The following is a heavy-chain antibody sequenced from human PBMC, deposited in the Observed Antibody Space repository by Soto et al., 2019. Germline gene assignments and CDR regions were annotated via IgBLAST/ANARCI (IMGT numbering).Heavy chain of an antibody. CDR2: IYYSGST. D-gene: IGHD3-16*02. CDR3: ARHLARYDYVWGSYRPYYFDY. CDR1: GGSISSSSYY. Sequence: QLQLQESGPGLVKPSETLSLTCTVSGGSISSSSYYWGWIRQPPGKGLEWIGSIYYSGSTYYNPSLKSRVTISVDTSKNQFSLKLSSVTAADTAVYYCARHLARYDYVWGSYRPYYFDYWGQGTLVTVSS. V-gene: IGHV4-39*01. J-gene: IGHJ4*02.